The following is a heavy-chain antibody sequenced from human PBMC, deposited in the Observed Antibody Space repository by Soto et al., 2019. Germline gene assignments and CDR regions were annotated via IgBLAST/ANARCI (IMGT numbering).Heavy chain of an antibody. CDR3: AKEPGGRQGL. CDR1: GLTVSSYA. CDR2: ISGSGGTT. J-gene: IGHJ4*02. Sequence: EVQLLESGGGLVQPGGSLRLSCAASGLTVSSYAMNWVRQAPGKGLEWVSAISGSGGTTYYADSVKGRFTISRDNSKNTLYLQMNSLRAEDTAKQYCAKEPGGRQGLWGQGTLVTVSS. V-gene: IGHV3-23*01. D-gene: IGHD3-16*01.